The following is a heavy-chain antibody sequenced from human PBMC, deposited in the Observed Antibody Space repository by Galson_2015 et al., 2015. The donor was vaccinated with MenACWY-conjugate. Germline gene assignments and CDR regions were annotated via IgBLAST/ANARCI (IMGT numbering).Heavy chain of an antibody. CDR2: ISGSGDTT. CDR1: GFTFSSYA. Sequence: SLRLSCAASGFTFSSYAMGWVRQAPGKGLEWVSFISGSGDTTYYADSVKGRFTISRDNSKNTLFLQMNSLTADDTAVYFCAKDRITVAVKRGFFDYWGQGTQVTVSS. V-gene: IGHV3-23*01. D-gene: IGHD6-19*01. J-gene: IGHJ4*02. CDR3: AKDRITVAVKRGFFDY.